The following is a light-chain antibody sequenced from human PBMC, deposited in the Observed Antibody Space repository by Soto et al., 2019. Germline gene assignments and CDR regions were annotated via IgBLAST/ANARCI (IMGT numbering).Light chain of an antibody. Sequence: QSVLTQPASGSGSPGQSITTSCTGTSSDVGDYNYVSWYQQHPGKAPKLMIYDVSNRPSGVSNRFSGSKSGNTASLTISGLQAEDEADYYCSSYTSSSTFYVFGTGTKVTVL. CDR3: SSYTSSSTFYV. V-gene: IGLV2-14*01. CDR2: DVS. CDR1: SSDVGDYNY. J-gene: IGLJ1*01.